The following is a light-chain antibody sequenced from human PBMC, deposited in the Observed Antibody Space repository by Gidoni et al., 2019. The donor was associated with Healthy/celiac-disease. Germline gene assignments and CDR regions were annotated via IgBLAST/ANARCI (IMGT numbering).Light chain of an antibody. V-gene: IGKV1-6*01. Sequence: IQLTPSPSSLSASVGDRVTITCRASQGIRNDLGWYQQKPGKAPKLLIYAASSLQSGVPSRFSGSGSGTDFTLTISSLQPEDFATYYCQQDDNYPPTFGQGTKVEIK. CDR1: QGIRND. J-gene: IGKJ1*01. CDR3: QQDDNYPPT. CDR2: AAS.